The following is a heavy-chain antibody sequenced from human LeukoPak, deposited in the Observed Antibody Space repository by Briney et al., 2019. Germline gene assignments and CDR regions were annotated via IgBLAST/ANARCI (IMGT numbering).Heavy chain of an antibody. CDR3: ARVGGMTTINNAAFDI. V-gene: IGHV4-59*01. D-gene: IGHD5-24*01. CDR1: GGSINSFY. J-gene: IGHJ3*02. Sequence: SQTLSLTCTVSGGSINSFYWNWIRQPPGKEPEWIGYIYHSGSTNYNPSLKSRLTISLDRPKNQFSLKLTSVTAADTAIYYCARVGGMTTINNAAFDIWGQGTMVTVSS. CDR2: IYHSGST.